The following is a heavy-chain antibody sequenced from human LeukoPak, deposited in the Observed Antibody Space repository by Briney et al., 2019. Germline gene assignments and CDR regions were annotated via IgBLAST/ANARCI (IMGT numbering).Heavy chain of an antibody. CDR3: ARVCSSTSCYRGFDY. J-gene: IGHJ4*02. CDR1: GGSISSYY. D-gene: IGHD2-2*02. CDR2: IYTSGST. Sequence: SETLSLTCTVSGGSISSYYWSWIRQPAGKGLEWIGRIYTSGSTNYNPSLKSRVTMSVDTSKNQFSLKLSSVTAADTAVYYCARVCSSTSCYRGFDYWGQGTLVTVSS. V-gene: IGHV4-4*07.